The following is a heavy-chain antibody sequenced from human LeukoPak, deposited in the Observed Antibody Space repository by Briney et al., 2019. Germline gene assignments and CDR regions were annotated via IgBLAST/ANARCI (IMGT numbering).Heavy chain of an antibody. CDR3: ASLRGHPTSSWYVGY. Sequence: QAGGSLRLSCAASGFTFSSYAMSWVRQAPGKGLEWVSAISSGGGRTYYADSVKGRFTFSRDNSKNTLSLQMDSLRAEGTAVYYCASLRGHPTSSWYVGYWGQGALVTVSS. CDR1: GFTFSSYA. J-gene: IGHJ4*02. D-gene: IGHD6-13*01. CDR2: ISSGGGRT. V-gene: IGHV3-23*01.